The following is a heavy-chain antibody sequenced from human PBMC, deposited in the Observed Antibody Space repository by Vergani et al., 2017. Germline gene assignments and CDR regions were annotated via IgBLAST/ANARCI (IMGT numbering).Heavy chain of an antibody. V-gene: IGHV7-4-1*02. CDR1: GYTFTNYN. CDR2: INTNTGNP. CDR3: VXKRLGTTKGDFDY. J-gene: IGHJ4*02. Sequence: QVQLVQSGSELKKPGASVKVSCKASGYTFTNYNINWLRQAPGQGPEWMGWINTNTGNPTNAQDFTGRFVFSLDISVNTAYLQISSLKAEDSAVYYCVXKRLGTTKGDFDYWGQGTLVSVSS. D-gene: IGHD3-16*01.